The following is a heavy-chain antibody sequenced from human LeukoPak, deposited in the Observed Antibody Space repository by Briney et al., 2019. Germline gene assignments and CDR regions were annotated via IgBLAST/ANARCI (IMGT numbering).Heavy chain of an antibody. CDR3: ARHYGP. CDR2: IYYSGST. Sequence: SRYWMSWVRQAPGKGLEWIGSIYYSGSTYYNPSLKSRVTISVDTSKNQFSLKLNSVIATDTAVYYCARHYGPWGQGTLVTVSS. J-gene: IGHJ4*02. CDR1: SRYW. D-gene: IGHD3-10*01. V-gene: IGHV4-39*01.